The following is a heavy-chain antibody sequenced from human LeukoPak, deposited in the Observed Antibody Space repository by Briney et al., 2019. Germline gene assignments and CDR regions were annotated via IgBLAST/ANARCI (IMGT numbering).Heavy chain of an antibody. CDR1: GYSISSGYY. Sequence: SETLSLTCAVSGYSISSGYYWGWIRQPPGGGLEWIGSIYHSGSTYYNPSLKSRVTISVDTSKNQFSLKLSSVTAADTAVYYCARSPWIQLWLGAFDIWGQGTMVTVSS. CDR2: IYHSGST. V-gene: IGHV4-38-2*01. J-gene: IGHJ3*02. D-gene: IGHD5-18*01. CDR3: ARSPWIQLWLGAFDI.